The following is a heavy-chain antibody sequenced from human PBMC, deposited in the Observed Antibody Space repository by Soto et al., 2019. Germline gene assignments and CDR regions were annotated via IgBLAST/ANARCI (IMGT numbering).Heavy chain of an antibody. CDR3: ARGRLGTMVRGTAYYYYGMDV. CDR2: INLSGST. CDR1: GGSFSGYY. Sequence: SETLSLTCAVYGGSFSGYYWSWIRQPPGKGLEWIGEINLSGSTNYNPSLKGRVTISVDTSKNQFSLKLSSVTAADTAVYYCARGRLGTMVRGTAYYYYGMDVWGQGTTVTVSS. D-gene: IGHD3-10*01. V-gene: IGHV4-34*01. J-gene: IGHJ6*02.